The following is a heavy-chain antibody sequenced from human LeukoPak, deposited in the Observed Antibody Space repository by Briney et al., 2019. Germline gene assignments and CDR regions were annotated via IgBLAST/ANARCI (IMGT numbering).Heavy chain of an antibody. V-gene: IGHV3-21*01. Sequence: GGSLRLSCAASGFAFSTYTMNWVRQPPGEGLEWGSSITSSGSDMYYVDSVKGRFTISRDNTKNSLFLQMNSLRAEDTAVYYCARGGGCHRTNCYWADYWGQGTLVTVSS. CDR2: ITSSGSDM. CDR1: GFAFSTYT. CDR3: ARGGGCHRTNCYWADY. J-gene: IGHJ4*02. D-gene: IGHD2-2*01.